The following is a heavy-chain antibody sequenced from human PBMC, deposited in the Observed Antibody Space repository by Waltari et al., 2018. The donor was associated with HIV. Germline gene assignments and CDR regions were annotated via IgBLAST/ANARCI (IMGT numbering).Heavy chain of an antibody. V-gene: IGHV1-3*01. J-gene: IGHJ4*02. CDR3: ASEQYSSDWYDNS. CDR2: INAGNGNT. Sequence: QVQLVQSGAEVKKPGASVKVSCKASGHTFTRYALHWVRQEPGQRLEWMGWINAGNGNTEYSQQFKGRVTITRDTSASTAYMELSSLRSEDTAVYYCASEQYSSDWYDNSWGQGTLVTVSS. CDR1: GHTFTRYA. D-gene: IGHD6-19*01.